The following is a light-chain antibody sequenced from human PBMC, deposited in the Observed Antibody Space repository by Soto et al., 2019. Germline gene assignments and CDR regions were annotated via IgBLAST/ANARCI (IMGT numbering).Light chain of an antibody. CDR3: QQNSNWQGT. CDR2: ASS. CDR1: QSVITY. J-gene: IGKJ1*01. Sequence: EIVLTQSPATLSLTPGERAPLFCRSIQSVITYINWFQQKLGQPPSLLIYASSNRVTGIPDRISGSGSGTDFTLTISSLDPEDSAVYYCQQNSNWQGTFGQGTKVEVK. V-gene: IGKV3-11*01.